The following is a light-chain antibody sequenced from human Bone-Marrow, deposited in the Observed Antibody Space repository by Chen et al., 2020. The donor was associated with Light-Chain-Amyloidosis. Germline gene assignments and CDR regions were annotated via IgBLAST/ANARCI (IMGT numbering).Light chain of an antibody. J-gene: IGLJ2*01. Sequence: SYELPQPPSVSVSPGPTARITCSGDDLPTKYAYWYQQKPGQAPVLVIHRDTERPSGISERFSGSSSGTTATLTISGVQAEDEADYHCQSADSSGTYEVIFGGGTKLTV. CDR3: QSADSSGTYEVI. CDR1: DLPTKY. V-gene: IGLV3-25*03. CDR2: RDT.